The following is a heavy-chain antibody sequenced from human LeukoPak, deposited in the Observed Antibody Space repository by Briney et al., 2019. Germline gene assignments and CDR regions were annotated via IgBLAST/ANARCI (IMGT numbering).Heavy chain of an antibody. CDR3: ARHLVAYSSSSDWFDP. CDR2: IYYSGST. D-gene: IGHD6-6*01. Sequence: SETLSPTCTASGGSISSSSYYWGWIRQPPGKGLEWIGSIYYSGSTYYNPSLRSRVTISVDTSKNQFSLKLSSVAAADTAVYYCARHLVAYSSSSDWFDPWGQGTLVTVSS. V-gene: IGHV4-39*01. CDR1: GGSISSSSYY. J-gene: IGHJ5*02.